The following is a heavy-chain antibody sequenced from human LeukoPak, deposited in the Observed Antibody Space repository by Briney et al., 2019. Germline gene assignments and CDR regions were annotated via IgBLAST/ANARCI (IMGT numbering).Heavy chain of an antibody. CDR3: ARDTPIIDCSSTSCTIDY. V-gene: IGHV1-18*01. J-gene: IGHJ4*02. Sequence: GASVKVSCKASGYTFTSYGISWVRQAPGQGLEWMGWISAYNGNTNYAQKLQGRVTMTTDTSTSTAYMELRSLRSDDTAVYYCARDTPIIDCSSTSCTIDYWGQGTLVTVSS. CDR2: ISAYNGNT. D-gene: IGHD2-2*01. CDR1: GYTFTSYG.